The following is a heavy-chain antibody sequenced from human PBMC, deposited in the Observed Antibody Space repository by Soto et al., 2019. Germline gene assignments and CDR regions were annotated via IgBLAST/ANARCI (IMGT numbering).Heavy chain of an antibody. Sequence: ASVKVSCKASGGTFSSYAIGWVRQAPGQGLEWMGGIIPIFGTANYAQKFQGRVTITADESTSTAYMELSSLRSEDTAVYYCARGSQWELPQGYYFDYWGQGTLVTVSS. J-gene: IGHJ4*02. CDR1: GGTFSSYA. D-gene: IGHD1-26*01. V-gene: IGHV1-69*13. CDR2: IIPIFGTA. CDR3: ARGSQWELPQGYYFDY.